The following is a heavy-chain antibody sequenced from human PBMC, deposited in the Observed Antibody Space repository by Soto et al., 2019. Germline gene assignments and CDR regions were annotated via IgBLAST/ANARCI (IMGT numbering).Heavy chain of an antibody. CDR2: IYYSGTT. V-gene: IGHV4-39*01. Sequence: SETLSLTCTVSGGSISSLRYYWAWIRQPPGKGLEWIGSIYYSGTTYYNPSLKSRVTISVHTSKNQFSLKLSSVTAADTAVYQCTGESDGDYFDSWGQGTLVTVSS. J-gene: IGHJ4*02. CDR1: GGSISSLRYY. CDR3: TGESDGDYFDS. D-gene: IGHD7-27*01.